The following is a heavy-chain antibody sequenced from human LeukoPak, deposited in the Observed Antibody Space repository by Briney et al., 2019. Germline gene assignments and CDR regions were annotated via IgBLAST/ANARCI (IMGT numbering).Heavy chain of an antibody. D-gene: IGHD2-15*01. Sequence: GGSLRLSCAASGFTFSGSVMHWVRQASGKGLEWVGRISSKANNYTTVYAASVKVSFTISRDDSKNTAYLQMNSLNTEDTAVYYCTAQYCSGGSCDEPHWGPGTLVTVSS. V-gene: IGHV3-73*01. CDR2: ISSKANNYTT. CDR1: GFTFSGSV. J-gene: IGHJ4*02. CDR3: TAQYCSGGSCDEPH.